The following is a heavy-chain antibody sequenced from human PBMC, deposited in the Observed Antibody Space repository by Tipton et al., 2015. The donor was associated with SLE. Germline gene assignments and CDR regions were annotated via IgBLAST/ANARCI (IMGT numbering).Heavy chain of an antibody. Sequence: TLSLTCTVSGGSISSYYWSWIRQPPGKGLEWIGYIYYSGSTNYNPSLKSRVTISEDTSKNQFSLKLSSVTAADTAVYYCPIYYHDSTGLHWFDPWGQGTLVTVSS. J-gene: IGHJ5*02. CDR2: IYYSGST. CDR1: GGSISSYY. V-gene: IGHV4-59*07. D-gene: IGHD3-22*01. CDR3: PIYYHDSTGLHWFDP.